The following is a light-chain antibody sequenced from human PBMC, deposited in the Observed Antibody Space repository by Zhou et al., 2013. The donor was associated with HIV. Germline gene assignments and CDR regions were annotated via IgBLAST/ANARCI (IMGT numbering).Light chain of an antibody. J-gene: IGKJ2*01. CDR1: QNVFSN. CDR3: QQYDTWPS. Sequence: EVVMTQSPSTLSVSPGERVTLSCRASQNVFSNLAWYQQKPGQAPRLLIYDTSTRATGVPARFSGSGSGRDFTLTISGLQSEDFALYYCQQYDTWPSFGQGTKLQIK. V-gene: IGKV3-15*01. CDR2: DTS.